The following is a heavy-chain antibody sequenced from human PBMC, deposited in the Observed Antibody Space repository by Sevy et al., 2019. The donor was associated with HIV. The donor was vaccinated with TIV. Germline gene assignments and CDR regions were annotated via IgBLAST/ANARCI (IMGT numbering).Heavy chain of an antibody. CDR3: ARHSYTALVFAYYYGMDV. CDR2: DIPRSGTT. J-gene: IGHJ6*02. V-gene: IGHV1-69*13. D-gene: IGHD5-18*01. Sequence: ASVKVSCKASGGTVSSYAISWVRQAPGQGLEWMGVDIPRSGTTDSAQKFQDRVTLNADESTNKAYMELRRLRTEDTAVYYCARHSYTALVFAYYYGMDVWGQRTTVTVSS. CDR1: GGTVSSYA.